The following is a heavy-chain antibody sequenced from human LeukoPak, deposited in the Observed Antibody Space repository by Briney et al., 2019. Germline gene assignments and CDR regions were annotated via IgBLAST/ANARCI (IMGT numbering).Heavy chain of an antibody. J-gene: IGHJ6*02. D-gene: IGHD3-16*02. CDR3: ASPYRTYGMDV. CDR2: IYSAGST. Sequence: PGGSLRLSCAASGFTFSSYSMTWVRQAPGKGLEWVSVIYSAGSTYYADSVKGRFTISRDNSKNTLYLQMNSLRAEDTAVYYCASPYRTYGMDVWGQGTTVTVSS. CDR1: GFTFSSYS. V-gene: IGHV3-53*01.